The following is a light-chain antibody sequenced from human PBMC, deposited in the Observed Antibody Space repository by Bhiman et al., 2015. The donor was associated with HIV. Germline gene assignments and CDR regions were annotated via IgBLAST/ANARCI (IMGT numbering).Light chain of an antibody. CDR2: EVI. CDR1: SSDVGSYNL. CDR3: SSYTISSSLV. J-gene: IGLJ2*01. V-gene: IGLV2-14*02. Sequence: QSALTQPASVSGSPGQSITISCTGTSSDVGSYNLLSWFQQHPGKAPRLMIFEVIKRPSGVPDRFSGSKSGNTASLTVSGLQAEDEADYYCSSYTISSSLVFGGGTKLTVL.